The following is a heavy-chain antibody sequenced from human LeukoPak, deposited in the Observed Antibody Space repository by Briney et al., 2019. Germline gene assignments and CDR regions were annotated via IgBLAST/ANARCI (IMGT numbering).Heavy chain of an antibody. CDR2: IKQDGSEK. D-gene: IGHD3-16*01. CDR1: GFTFSSYW. Sequence: PGGSLRLSCAAPGFTFSSYWMSWVRQAPGKGLEWVANIKQDGSEKYYVDSVKGRFTISRDNAKNSLYLQMNSLRAEDTAVYYCARDFWGSSFDYWGQGTLVTVSS. CDR3: ARDFWGSSFDY. J-gene: IGHJ4*02. V-gene: IGHV3-7*01.